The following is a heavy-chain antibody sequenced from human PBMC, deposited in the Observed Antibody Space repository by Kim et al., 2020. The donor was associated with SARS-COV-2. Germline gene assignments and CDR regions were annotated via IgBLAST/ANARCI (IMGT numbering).Heavy chain of an antibody. CDR3: AIVLVVSGGNVFDY. D-gene: IGHD2-15*01. Sequence: ASVKVSCKASGYTFTSYAMNWVRQAPGQGLEWMGWINTNTGNPTYAQGFTGRFVFSLDTSVSTAYLQISSLKAEDTAVYYCAIVLVVSGGNVFDYWGQGTLVTVSS. J-gene: IGHJ4*02. CDR1: GYTFTSYA. CDR2: INTNTGNP. V-gene: IGHV7-4-1*02.